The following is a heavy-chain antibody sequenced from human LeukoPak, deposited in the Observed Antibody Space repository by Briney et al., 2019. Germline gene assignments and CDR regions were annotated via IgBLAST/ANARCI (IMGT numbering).Heavy chain of an antibody. J-gene: IGHJ6*02. CDR3: ARSTYYDFWSGYYYYYGMDV. Sequence: GASVKVSCKASGYTFTSYYMHWVRQAPGQGLEWMGIINPSGGSTSYAQKFQGRVTMTRDTSTSTVYMELSSLRSEDTAVYYCARSTYYDFWSGYYYYYGMDVWGQGTTVTVSS. D-gene: IGHD3-3*01. CDR1: GYTFTSYY. CDR2: INPSGGST. V-gene: IGHV1-46*01.